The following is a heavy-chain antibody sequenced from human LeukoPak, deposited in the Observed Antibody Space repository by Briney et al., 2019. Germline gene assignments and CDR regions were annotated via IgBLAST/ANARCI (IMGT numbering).Heavy chain of an antibody. CDR1: GLTFSGNA. V-gene: IGHV3-7*01. Sequence: GGSLTLSCVPSGLTFSGNAMRWVRQAPGEGVGWVANIKQDGREKCYVDSGKRQYTTARDNAKISLYLQMNNLRAEDTAVYYCARYPYGSGSYLDRYYYYYYMDVWGKGTTVTVSS. CDR2: IKQDGREK. J-gene: IGHJ6*03. CDR3: ARYPYGSGSYLDRYYYYYYMDV. D-gene: IGHD3-10*01.